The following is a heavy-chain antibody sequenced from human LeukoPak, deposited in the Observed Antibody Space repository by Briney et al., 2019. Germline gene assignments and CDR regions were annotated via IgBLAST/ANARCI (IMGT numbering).Heavy chain of an antibody. V-gene: IGHV3-48*03. D-gene: IGHD3-9*01. CDR3: ARWGATGYGDY. J-gene: IGHJ4*02. CDR1: GFTFSSYG. CDR2: ISDSSSTI. Sequence: GGSLRLSCAASGFTFSSYGMNWVRQAPGKGLEWVSYISDSSSTIYYADSVKGRLTISRDTAKNSLYLQMNSLRAEDTAVYYCARWGATGYGDYWGQGTLVTVSS.